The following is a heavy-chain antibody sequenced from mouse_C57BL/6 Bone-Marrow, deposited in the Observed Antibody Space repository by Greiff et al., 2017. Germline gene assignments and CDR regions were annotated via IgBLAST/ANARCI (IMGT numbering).Heavy chain of an antibody. J-gene: IGHJ2*02. CDR1: GYSFTSYY. CDR2: IYPGCGNT. Sequence: QVQLQQSGPELVKPGASVKISCKASGYSFTSYYIHWVKQRPGQGLEWIGWIYPGCGNTKYNEKFKGKAILTADTSSSTAYMQLSSLTSEDSAVYYCAREGGYSFDFGGQGTSRKGSS. V-gene: IGHV1-66*01. CDR3: AREGGYSFDF.